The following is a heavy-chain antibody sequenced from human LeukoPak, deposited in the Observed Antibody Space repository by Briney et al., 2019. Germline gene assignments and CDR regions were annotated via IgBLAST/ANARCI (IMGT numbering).Heavy chain of an antibody. V-gene: IGHV3-33*01. D-gene: IGHD3-10*01. Sequence: PGGSLRLSCAASGFTFRTYGMHWVRQAPGKGLEWVAVIWQDGSNKDYADFVKGRFTISRDNSKNTLYLQMNSLRGEDAAVYYCARGSPYYFDYWGRGTLVTVSS. CDR3: ARGSPYYFDY. J-gene: IGHJ4*02. CDR2: IWQDGSNK. CDR1: GFTFRTYG.